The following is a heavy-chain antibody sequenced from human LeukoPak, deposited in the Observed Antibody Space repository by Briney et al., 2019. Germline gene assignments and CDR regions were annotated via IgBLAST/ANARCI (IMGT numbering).Heavy chain of an antibody. Sequence: GGSLRLSCTASGFTFSTYNVNWVRQAPGKGLEWVSYISSSTTTISYADSVKGRFTISRDNAKNSLYLQMNSLRAEDTAVYYCAKDRPFGSGIDYWGQGTLVTVSS. D-gene: IGHD3-10*01. CDR3: AKDRPFGSGIDY. J-gene: IGHJ4*02. V-gene: IGHV3-48*04. CDR1: GFTFSTYN. CDR2: ISSSTTTI.